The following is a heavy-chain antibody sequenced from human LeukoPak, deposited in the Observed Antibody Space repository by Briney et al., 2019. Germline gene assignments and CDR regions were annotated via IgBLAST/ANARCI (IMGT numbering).Heavy chain of an antibody. Sequence: GGSLRLSCAASGFTFSSYSMNWVRQAPGKGLEWVSYISSSSSTIYYADSVKGRFTISRDNAKNSLYLQMNSLRAEGTAVYYCARISPVYYYMDVWGKGTTVTVSS. CDR3: ARISPVYYYMDV. J-gene: IGHJ6*03. V-gene: IGHV3-48*04. CDR1: GFTFSSYS. CDR2: ISSSSSTI.